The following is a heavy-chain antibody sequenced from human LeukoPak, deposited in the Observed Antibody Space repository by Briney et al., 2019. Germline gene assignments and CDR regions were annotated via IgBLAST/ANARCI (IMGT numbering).Heavy chain of an antibody. J-gene: IGHJ4*02. CDR3: ARAKTTYYYDSSSGY. CDR1: GFNFSDSY. D-gene: IGHD3-22*01. V-gene: IGHV3-11*04. CDR2: ISSGSTYI. Sequence: GGSLRLSCAASGFNFSDSYMSWIRQVPGKGLEWVSSISSGSTYIYNADSVQGRFTISRDNAKNSLFLLVNSLRAEDTAVYYCARAKTTYYYDSSSGYWGQGTLVTVSS.